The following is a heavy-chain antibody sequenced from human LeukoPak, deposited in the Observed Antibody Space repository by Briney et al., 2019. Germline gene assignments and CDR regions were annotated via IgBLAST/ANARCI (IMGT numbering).Heavy chain of an antibody. CDR1: GYSISSGYY. J-gene: IGHJ4*02. D-gene: IGHD6-19*01. CDR2: IYHSGST. V-gene: IGHV4-38-2*02. CDR3: ARDGRIAVAGMDYFDY. Sequence: PSETLSLTCAVSGYSISSGYYWGWIRQPPGKGLEWIGSIYHSGSTYYNPSLKSRVTISVDTSKNQFSLKLSSVTAADTAVYYCARDGRIAVAGMDYFDYWGQGTLVTVSS.